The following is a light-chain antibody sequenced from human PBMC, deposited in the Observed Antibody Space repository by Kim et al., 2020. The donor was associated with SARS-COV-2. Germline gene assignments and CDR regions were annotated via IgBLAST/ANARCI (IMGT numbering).Light chain of an antibody. J-gene: IGKJ1*01. CDR1: QGVRYTY. Sequence: PGEGAALPCRARQGVRYTYVDWYQQKPGQAPRLLSYGASSRATGIPDRFSGSGSGTDFTLTISRLGTEDFAVYHCEQYGGSPWTFGQGTKVDIK. V-gene: IGKV3-20*01. CDR2: GAS. CDR3: EQYGGSPWT.